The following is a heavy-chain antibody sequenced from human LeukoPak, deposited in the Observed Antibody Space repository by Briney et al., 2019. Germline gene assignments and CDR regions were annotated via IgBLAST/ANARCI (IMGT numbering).Heavy chain of an antibody. CDR3: AKDKIRDTANSIPNPYFDY. J-gene: IGHJ4*02. CDR1: GFTFSSYG. Sequence: GGSLRLSCAASGFTFSSYGMHWVRQAPGKGLEWVAVISYDGSNKYYADSVKGRFTISRDNSKNTLYLQMNSLRAEDTAVYYCAKDKIRDTANSIPNPYFDYWGQGTLVTVSS. V-gene: IGHV3-30*18. CDR2: ISYDGSNK. D-gene: IGHD5-18*01.